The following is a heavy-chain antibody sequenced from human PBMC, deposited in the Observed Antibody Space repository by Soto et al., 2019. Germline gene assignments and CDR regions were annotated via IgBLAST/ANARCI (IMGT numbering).Heavy chain of an antibody. CDR1: EFTFSSYA. CDR2: ISGSGGST. CDR3: AEDSLLWFGVEDH. V-gene: IGHV3-23*01. J-gene: IGHJ4*02. D-gene: IGHD3-10*01. Sequence: EVQLLESGGGLVQPGGSLRLSCADSEFTFSSYALSWVRHAPGKGLEWVSAISGSGGSTYYADSVKGRFTISRDNSKNTLYLQMNSLRAEDTSVYYCAEDSLLWFGVEDHWGQGTLVTVSS.